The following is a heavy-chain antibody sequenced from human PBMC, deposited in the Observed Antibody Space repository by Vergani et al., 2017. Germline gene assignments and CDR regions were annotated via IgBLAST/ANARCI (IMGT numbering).Heavy chain of an antibody. CDR3: ARHSSSGLEYFQH. V-gene: IGHV4-39*01. CDR1: GGSIRSSSYY. Sequence: QLQLQESGPGLVKPSETLSLTCTVSGGSIRSSSYYWGWIRQPPGKGLEWIGSIYYSGSTYYNPSLESRVTISVDTSKNQFSLKLSSVTAADTAVYYCARHSSSGLEYFQHWGQGTLVTVSS. J-gene: IGHJ1*01. D-gene: IGHD6-13*01. CDR2: IYYSGST.